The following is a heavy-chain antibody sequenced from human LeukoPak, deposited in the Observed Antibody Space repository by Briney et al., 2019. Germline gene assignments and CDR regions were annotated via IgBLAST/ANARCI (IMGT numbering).Heavy chain of an antibody. CDR3: AKDIYDSSFDY. CDR2: ISYDGSNK. CDR1: GFTFSSYA. D-gene: IGHD3-3*01. J-gene: IGHJ4*02. Sequence: GGSLRLSCAASGFTFSSYAMYWVRQAPGKGLEWVAVISYDGSNKYYADSVKGRFTISRDNSKNTLYLQMNSLRAEDTAVYYCAKDIYDSSFDYWGQGTLVTVSS. V-gene: IGHV3-30*04.